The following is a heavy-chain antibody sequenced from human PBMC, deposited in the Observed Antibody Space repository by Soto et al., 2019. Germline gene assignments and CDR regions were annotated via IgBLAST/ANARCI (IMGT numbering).Heavy chain of an antibody. J-gene: IGHJ4*02. Sequence: VGSLRLSCAASGFTFNMYAMSWVRQAPGKGLEWVSGIGGSGANTYYADFVKGRFTISRDNSKNTLYLQMDSLRAEDTAIYYCARTITGYFWAGAYWGQGTLVTVSS. V-gene: IGHV3-23*01. CDR3: ARTITGYFWAGAY. CDR2: IGGSGANT. CDR1: GFTFNMYA. D-gene: IGHD1-1*01.